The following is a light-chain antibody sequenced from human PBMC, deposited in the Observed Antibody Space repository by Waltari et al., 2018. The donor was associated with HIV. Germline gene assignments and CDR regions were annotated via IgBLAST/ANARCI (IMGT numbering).Light chain of an antibody. CDR1: QSVNTNY. J-gene: IGKJ5*01. Sequence: EIVLTQSQGTLSLSPGEGVTLSCRASQSVNTNYLAWYQQKPGQPPRILIYGASSRATEFPDRFLVSGYGTDCTLTITRLKHEDFAVYYCQQYGSSPPITFGQGTRLVIK. CDR2: GAS. V-gene: IGKV3-20*01. CDR3: QQYGSSPPIT.